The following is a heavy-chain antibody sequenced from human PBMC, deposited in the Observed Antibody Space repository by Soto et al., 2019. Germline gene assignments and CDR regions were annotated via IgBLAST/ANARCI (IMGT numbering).Heavy chain of an antibody. J-gene: IGHJ6*02. CDR2: LNGGTGQT. CDR3: ARGKGMEENYFYYGLDI. V-gene: IGHV1-3*01. CDR1: GYTFSTYG. D-gene: IGHD1-1*01. Sequence: ASVKVSCQASGYTFSTYGMHWVRQAPGQSLEWMGWLNGGTGQTRYSQRFQDRVIITRDTSASTGYMELSSLRSEDTAGYYCARGKGMEENYFYYGLDIWGQGTTVTVSS.